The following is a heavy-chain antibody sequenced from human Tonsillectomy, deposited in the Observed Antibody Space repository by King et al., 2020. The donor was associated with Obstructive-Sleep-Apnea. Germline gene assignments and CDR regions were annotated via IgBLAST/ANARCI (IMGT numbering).Heavy chain of an antibody. J-gene: IGHJ3*02. V-gene: IGHV3-48*04. CDR2: ISSSSKTI. Sequence: VQLVESGGGLVQPGGSLRLSCAASGFTFSGYSMNWVRQAPGKGLEWVAYISSSSKTIYYADSVQGRFTISRDNAKNSLYLQMNSLRAEDTAVYYCAEGYGFRAFDIWGQGTMVTVSS. D-gene: IGHD3-16*01. CDR3: AEGYGFRAFDI. CDR1: GFTFSGYS.